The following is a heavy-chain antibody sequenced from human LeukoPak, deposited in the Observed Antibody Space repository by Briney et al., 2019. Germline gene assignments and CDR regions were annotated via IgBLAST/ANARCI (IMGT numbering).Heavy chain of an antibody. CDR1: GFTFSSYS. D-gene: IGHD3-22*01. V-gene: IGHV3-21*01. CDR2: ISSSSSYI. J-gene: IGHJ3*02. CDR3: ARGSGAAAYDSSGYYSDAFDI. Sequence: GGSLRLSCAASGFTFSSYSMNWVRQAPGKGLEWVSSISSSSSYIYYADSVKGRFTISRDNAKNSLYLQMNSLRAEDTAVYYCARGSGAAAYDSSGYYSDAFDIWGQGTMVTVSS.